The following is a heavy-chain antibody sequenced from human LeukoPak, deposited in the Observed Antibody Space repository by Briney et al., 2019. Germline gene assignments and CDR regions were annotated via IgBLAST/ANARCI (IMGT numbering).Heavy chain of an antibody. Sequence: GGSLRLSCAASGFTFSSYSMNCVPEAPGKSLVWVSSISSSSSYIYYAESVKGRFTISRDNAKNSLYLQMNSLRAEDTAVYYCASSYSSSSGFDPWGQGTLVTVSS. CDR1: GFTFSSYS. V-gene: IGHV3-21*01. CDR2: ISSSSSYI. CDR3: ASSYSSSSGFDP. D-gene: IGHD6-6*01. J-gene: IGHJ5*02.